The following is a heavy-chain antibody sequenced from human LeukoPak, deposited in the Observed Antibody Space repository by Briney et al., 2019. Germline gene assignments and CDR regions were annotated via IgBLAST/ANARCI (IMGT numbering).Heavy chain of an antibody. Sequence: SETVPLTCTVSGGSISSYYWSWIRQPPGKGLEGIGFIYNSGSTNYNPSLKSRVTMSVDTSKNHMSLKLSSVTAADTAMYYCARSTMVNTATGWFDPWGQGTLVTVSS. CDR2: IYNSGST. D-gene: IGHD4/OR15-4a*01. V-gene: IGHV4-4*07. CDR1: GGSISSYY. CDR3: ARSTMVNTATGWFDP. J-gene: IGHJ5*02.